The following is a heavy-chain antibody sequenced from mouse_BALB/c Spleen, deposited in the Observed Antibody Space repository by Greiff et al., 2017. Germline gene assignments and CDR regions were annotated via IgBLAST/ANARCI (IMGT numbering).Heavy chain of an antibody. V-gene: IGHV3-2*02. CDR2: ISYSGST. D-gene: IGHD1-2*01. Sequence: EVQLQESGPGLVKPSQSLSLTCTVTGYSITSDYAWNWIRQFPGNKLEWMGYISYSGSTSYNPSLKSRISITRDTSKNQFFLQLNSVTTEDTATYYCARKGYGSYYFDYWGQGTTLTVSS. CDR3: ARKGYGSYYFDY. CDR1: GYSITSDYA. J-gene: IGHJ2*01.